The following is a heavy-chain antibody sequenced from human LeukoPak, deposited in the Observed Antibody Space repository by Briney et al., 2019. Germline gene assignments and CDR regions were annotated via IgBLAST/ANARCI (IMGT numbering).Heavy chain of an antibody. CDR1: GYTFTGYY. V-gene: IGHV1-2*02. D-gene: IGHD5-12*01. CDR2: INPNSGGT. J-gene: IGHJ6*02. Sequence: SVKLSCKASGYTFTGYYMHWVRQAPGQGLERMGWINPNSGGTNYAQKFQGRVTMTRDTSISTAYMGLSRLRSDDTAVYYCARVGYSGYDTGDYYNYGMDVWGQGTTVTVSS. CDR3: ARVGYSGYDTGDYYNYGMDV.